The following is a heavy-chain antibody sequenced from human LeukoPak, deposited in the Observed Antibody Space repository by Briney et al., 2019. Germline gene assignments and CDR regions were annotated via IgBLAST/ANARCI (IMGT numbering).Heavy chain of an antibody. V-gene: IGHV6-1*01. Sequence: SQTLSLTCAISGDSVSSNSATWTWIRQSPSRGLEWLGRTHYRSKWYNDYALSVKSRININPDTSKNQFSLQLNSVSPEDTAVYYCARGSSSNSWYFDYWGQGTLVTVSS. CDR3: ARGSSSNSWYFDY. CDR2: THYRSKWYN. D-gene: IGHD6-13*01. CDR1: GDSVSSNSAT. J-gene: IGHJ4*02.